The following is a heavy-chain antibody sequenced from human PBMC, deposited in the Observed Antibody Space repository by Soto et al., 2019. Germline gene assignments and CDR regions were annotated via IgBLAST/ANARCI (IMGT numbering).Heavy chain of an antibody. CDR3: ARYGTVTRNYYFDY. J-gene: IGHJ4*02. Sequence: QVQLVESGGGVVQPGRSLRLSCAASGFTFSSYAMHWVRQAPGKGLEWVAVISYDGSNKYYADSVKGRFTISRDNSKNTRYLQMNSLRAEDTAVYYCARYGTVTRNYYFDYWGQGTLVTVSS. CDR2: ISYDGSNK. V-gene: IGHV3-30-3*01. CDR1: GFTFSSYA. D-gene: IGHD4-17*01.